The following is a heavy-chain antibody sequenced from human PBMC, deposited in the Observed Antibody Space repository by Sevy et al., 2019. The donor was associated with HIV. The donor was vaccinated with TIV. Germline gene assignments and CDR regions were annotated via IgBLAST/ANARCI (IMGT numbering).Heavy chain of an antibody. J-gene: IGHJ6*02. CDR1: GFTVSSNY. D-gene: IGHD5-18*01. V-gene: IGHV3-53*01. CDR2: IYSGGST. Sequence: GGSLRLSCAASGFTVSSNYMSWVRQAPGKGLEWVSVIYSGGSTYYADSVKGRFTISRANSKNTLYLQMNSLRAEDTAVYYCARDRDSGFLGYSYGRYYYGMDVWGQGTTVTVSS. CDR3: ARDRDSGFLGYSYGRYYYGMDV.